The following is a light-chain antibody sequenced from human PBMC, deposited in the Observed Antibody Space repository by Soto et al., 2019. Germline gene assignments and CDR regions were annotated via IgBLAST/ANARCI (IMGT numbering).Light chain of an antibody. Sequence: QSVLTQPASVSGSPGQSITISCTGTSSDVGGYNYVSWYQQHPGKAAKLMIYAVTDRPSGVSSRFSGSKSGNTASLTISGLQAEEEADYYCSSYTSSSTIFGNGTKVTV. CDR3: SSYTSSSTI. CDR1: SSDVGGYNY. V-gene: IGLV2-14*01. J-gene: IGLJ1*01. CDR2: AVT.